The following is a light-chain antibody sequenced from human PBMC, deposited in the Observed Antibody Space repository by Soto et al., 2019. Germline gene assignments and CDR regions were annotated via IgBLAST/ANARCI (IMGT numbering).Light chain of an antibody. CDR2: EVS. Sequence: SVLTQPASVSGSPGQSITISCTGTSSDVGGYNYVSWYQQHPGKAPKLMIYEVSNRPSGVSNRFSGSKSGNTASLTISGLQAEDEADYDCSSYTTSSTPYVFGTGTKVTVL. V-gene: IGLV2-14*01. CDR3: SSYTTSSTPYV. CDR1: SSDVGGYNY. J-gene: IGLJ1*01.